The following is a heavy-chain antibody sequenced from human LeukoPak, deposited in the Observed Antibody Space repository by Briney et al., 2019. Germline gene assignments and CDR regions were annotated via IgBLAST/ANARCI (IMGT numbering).Heavy chain of an antibody. CDR2: INHSGST. J-gene: IGHJ4*02. V-gene: IGHV4-34*01. CDR1: GGSFSGYY. Sequence: SETLSLTSAVYGGSFSGYYWSWIRQPPGKGLEWIGEINHSGSTNYNPSLKSRVTISVDTSKNQFSVKLSSVTAADTAVYYCARGKGRFGVVIIGGYYFDYWGQGTLVTVSS. D-gene: IGHD3-3*01. CDR3: ARGKGRFGVVIIGGYYFDY.